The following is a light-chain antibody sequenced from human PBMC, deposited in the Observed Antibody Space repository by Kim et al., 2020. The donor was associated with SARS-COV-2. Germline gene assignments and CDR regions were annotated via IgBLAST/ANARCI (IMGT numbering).Light chain of an antibody. CDR2: GVR. J-gene: IGLJ1*01. Sequence: GQKITMTSNGGSNGDGSSNHVAWYQQHPGKALILMIYGVRKRPSGVSIRCSGSKSANTASLTISGLQDEDEAYYYCCANAGSNTYVFGTGTKVTVL. CDR3: CANAGSNTYV. V-gene: IGLV2-23*02. CDR1: SNGDGSSNH.